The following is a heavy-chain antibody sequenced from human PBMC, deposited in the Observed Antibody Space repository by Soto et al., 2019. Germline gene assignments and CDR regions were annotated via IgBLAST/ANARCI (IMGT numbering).Heavy chain of an antibody. CDR3: ARRQSGGFHRYFDS. CDR1: GFTFSNYA. D-gene: IGHD2-15*01. CDR2: ITRTDST. V-gene: IGHV3-23*01. Sequence: EVQLLESGGGLVQPGGSLRLSCTASGFTFSNYAMSWVRQAPGKGLEWVSAITRTDSTYYADSVKGRFTISRDNSRNTLYLQMNSLGAEDAALYYCARRQSGGFHRYFDSWGQGTLVTVSS. J-gene: IGHJ4*02.